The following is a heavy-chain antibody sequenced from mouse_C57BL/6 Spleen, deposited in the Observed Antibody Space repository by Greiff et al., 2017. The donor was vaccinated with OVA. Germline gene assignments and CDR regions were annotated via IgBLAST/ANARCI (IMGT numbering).Heavy chain of an antibody. D-gene: IGHD1-1*01. CDR3: ARTPPYYGSSWAMDY. Sequence: VQLQQSGAELVKPGASVKISCKASGYAFSSYWLNWVKQRPGKGLEWIGQIYPGDGDTNYNGKFKGKATLTADKSSSTAYMQLSSLTSEDSAVYFCARTPPYYGSSWAMDYWGQGTSVTVSS. V-gene: IGHV1-80*01. CDR1: GYAFSSYW. J-gene: IGHJ4*01. CDR2: IYPGDGDT.